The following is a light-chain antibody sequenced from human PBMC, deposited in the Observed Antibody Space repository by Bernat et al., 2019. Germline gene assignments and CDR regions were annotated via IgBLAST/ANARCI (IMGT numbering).Light chain of an antibody. CDR1: SSNIGSNS. CDR2: INN. CDR3: AAWDDSMSGHVV. V-gene: IGLV1-47*02. J-gene: IGLJ2*01. Sequence: QSVLTQPPSASGTPGQRVIISCSGSSSNIGSNSVYWYQQLPGTAPQLLIYINNNRPAGVSDRFSGSKSGTSASLAISGLRSEDEADYYCAAWDDSMSGHVVFGGGTKLTVL.